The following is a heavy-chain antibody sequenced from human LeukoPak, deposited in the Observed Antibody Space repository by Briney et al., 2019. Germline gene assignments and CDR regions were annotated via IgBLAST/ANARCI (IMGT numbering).Heavy chain of an antibody. J-gene: IGHJ4*02. Sequence: GGSLRLSCAASGFTFSSYGMHWVRQAPGKGLEWMSFIQYDGSNKYYADSVKGRFTISRDNSKNTLYLQMNSLRAEDTAVYYCAKGYSYGFVYWGQGTLVTVSS. CDR3: AKGYSYGFVY. V-gene: IGHV3-30*02. D-gene: IGHD5-18*01. CDR1: GFTFSSYG. CDR2: IQYDGSNK.